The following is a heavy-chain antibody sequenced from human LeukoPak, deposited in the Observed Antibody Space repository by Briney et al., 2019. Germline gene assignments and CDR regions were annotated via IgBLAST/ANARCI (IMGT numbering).Heavy chain of an antibody. Sequence: SETLSLTCTVSGGSISSSSYYWGWIRQPPGKELEWIGSIYYSGSAYYNPSLKSRVTISVDTSKNQFSLKLSSVTAADTAVYYCARTSADGYNSNWGQGTLVTVSS. CDR2: IYYSGSA. V-gene: IGHV4-39*01. D-gene: IGHD5-24*01. J-gene: IGHJ4*02. CDR1: GGSISSSSYY. CDR3: ARTSADGYNSN.